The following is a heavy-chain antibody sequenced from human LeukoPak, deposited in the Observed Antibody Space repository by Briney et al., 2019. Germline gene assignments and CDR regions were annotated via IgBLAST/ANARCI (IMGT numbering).Heavy chain of an antibody. D-gene: IGHD2-15*01. J-gene: IGHJ4*02. CDR1: GFTFSDYY. Sequence: GGSLRLSCAAPGFTFSDYYMSWIRQAPGKGLEWVSYISSSGSTIYYADSVKGRFTISRDNAKNSLYLQMNSLKTEDTAVYYCTSVVAAATPFDYWGQGTLVTVSS. CDR2: ISSSGSTI. V-gene: IGHV3-11*01. CDR3: TSVVAAATPFDY.